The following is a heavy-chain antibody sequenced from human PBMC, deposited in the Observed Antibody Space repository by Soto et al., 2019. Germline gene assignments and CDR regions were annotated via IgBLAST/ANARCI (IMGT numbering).Heavy chain of an antibody. CDR3: AREPVGPDYSMDV. CDR2: LGFDGGGR. CDR1: GFDFSSYG. J-gene: IGHJ6*02. D-gene: IGHD1-26*01. V-gene: IGHV3-33*01. Sequence: QMQLVESGGSVVQPGTSLRLSCAAFGFDFSSYGMHWVRQTPGKGLEWVAVLGFDGGGRYYADSVKGRFTVSRDNSKKMLYLQMDSFRAEDTALYYCAREPVGPDYSMDVWGQGTTVTVSS.